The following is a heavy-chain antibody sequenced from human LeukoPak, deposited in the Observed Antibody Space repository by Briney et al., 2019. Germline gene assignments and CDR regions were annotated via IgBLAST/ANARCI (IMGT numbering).Heavy chain of an antibody. D-gene: IGHD3-9*01. CDR3: ARDGDILTGYYLNWFDP. CDR2: INPSGGST. Sequence: ASVKVSCKASGGTFSSYAISWVRQAPGQGLEWMGIINPSGGSTSYAQKFQGRVTMTRDTSTSTVYMELSSLRSEDTAVYYCARDGDILTGYYLNWFDPWGQGTLVTVSS. CDR1: GGTFSSYA. V-gene: IGHV1-46*01. J-gene: IGHJ5*02.